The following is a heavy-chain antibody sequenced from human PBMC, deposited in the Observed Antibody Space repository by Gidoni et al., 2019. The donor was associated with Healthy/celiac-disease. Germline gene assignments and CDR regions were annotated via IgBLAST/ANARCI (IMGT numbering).Heavy chain of an antibody. CDR1: GFTFSSYW. D-gene: IGHD3-10*01. Sequence: EVQLVESGGGLVQPGGSLTPSCAASGFTFSSYWMHWVRQAPGKGLVWVSRINSDGSSTSYADSGKGRFTISRDNAKNTLYLQMNSLRAEDTAVYYCATMVRSDAFDIWGQGTMVTVSS. J-gene: IGHJ3*02. CDR2: INSDGSST. V-gene: IGHV3-74*01. CDR3: ATMVRSDAFDI.